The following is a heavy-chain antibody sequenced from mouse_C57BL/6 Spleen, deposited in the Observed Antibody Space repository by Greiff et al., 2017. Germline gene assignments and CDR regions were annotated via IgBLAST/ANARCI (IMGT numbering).Heavy chain of an antibody. Sequence: QVQLQQSGAELVKPGASVTISCKASGYAFSSYWMNWVKQRPGKGLEGIGQIYPGDGDTNYNGKFKGKATLTADKSYSTADMQLSSLTSEDSAVYFCARGYPPYFDYWGQGTTLTVSS. CDR3: ARGYPPYFDY. CDR2: IYPGDGDT. CDR1: GYAFSSYW. V-gene: IGHV1-80*01. D-gene: IGHD2-14*01. J-gene: IGHJ2*01.